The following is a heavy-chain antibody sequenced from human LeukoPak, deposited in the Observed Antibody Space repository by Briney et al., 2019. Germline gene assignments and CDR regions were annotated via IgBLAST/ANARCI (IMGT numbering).Heavy chain of an antibody. V-gene: IGHV4-39*01. CDR2: IYYSGST. D-gene: IGHD6-6*01. CDR1: GGSISSSSYY. J-gene: IGHJ6*03. CDR3: ARHPRGAARPGYYYYYYVDV. Sequence: PSETLSLTCTVSGGSISSSSYYWGWIRQPPGKGLEWIGSIYYSGSTYYNPSLKSRVTISVDTSKNQFSLKLSSVTAADTAVYYCARHPRGAARPGYYYYYYVDVWGKGTTVTVSS.